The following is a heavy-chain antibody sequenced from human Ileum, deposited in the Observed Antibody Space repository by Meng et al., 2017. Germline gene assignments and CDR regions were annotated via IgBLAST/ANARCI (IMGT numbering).Heavy chain of an antibody. CDR1: GGSVSSNIAA. CDR3: ASGSGSLDY. D-gene: IGHD3-3*01. Sequence: QEQLQQSGPGLVKPSQTLSLPCAVSGGSVSSNIAAWNWIRQSPLRGLEWLGRTYYRSKWYSEYAVSVKSRISITPDTSKNQFSLQMNSVTPEDTAVYYCASGSGSLDYWGPGTLVTVSS. J-gene: IGHJ4*02. CDR2: TYYRSKWYS. V-gene: IGHV6-1*01.